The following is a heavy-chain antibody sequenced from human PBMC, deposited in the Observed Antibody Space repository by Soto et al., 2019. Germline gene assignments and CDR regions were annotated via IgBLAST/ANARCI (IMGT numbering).Heavy chain of an antibody. Sequence: WWSLRLSCSASVFRFSGYGMHWVRQAPGKGLEWLAAISNDGSNKFYAESVKGRFTISRDNSKNTLYLQMTSLSAEDTAMYYCARDGDVNTGFGKDYWGQGTLVTVS. D-gene: IGHD3-16*01. V-gene: IGHV3-30*03. CDR2: ISNDGSNK. J-gene: IGHJ4*02. CDR3: ARDGDVNTGFGKDY. CDR1: VFRFSGYG.